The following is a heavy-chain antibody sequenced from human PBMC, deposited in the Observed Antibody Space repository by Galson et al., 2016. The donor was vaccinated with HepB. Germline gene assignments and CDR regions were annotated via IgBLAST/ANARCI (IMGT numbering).Heavy chain of an antibody. J-gene: IGHJ4*02. D-gene: IGHD4-11*01. CDR1: GFTFSRYT. CDR3: ARDDYRVFGH. Sequence: SLRLSCAASGFTFSRYTMNWVRQTPGKGLEWVSSITSGSDYIYEAHSVKGRFTISRDDAKNSMYLQMNSLRVEDTAVYYCARDDYRVFGHWGQGTLVTVSS. CDR2: ITSGSDYI. V-gene: IGHV3-21*04.